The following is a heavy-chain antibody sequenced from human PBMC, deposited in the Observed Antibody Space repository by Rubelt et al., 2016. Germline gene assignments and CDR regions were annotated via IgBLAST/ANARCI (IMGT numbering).Heavy chain of an antibody. D-gene: IGHD3-22*01. J-gene: IGHJ3*02. CDR2: ISAYNGNT. Sequence: QVQLVQSGAEVKKPGASVKVSCKASGYTFTSYGISWVRQAPGQGLEWMGWISAYNGNTNYAQKFHGGVTITADKSTSTAYMERSSLRSEDTAVYYCARDRLLDDSSGGDAFDIWGQGTMVTVSS. CDR1: GYTFTSYG. V-gene: IGHV1-18*01. CDR3: ARDRLLDDSSGGDAFDI.